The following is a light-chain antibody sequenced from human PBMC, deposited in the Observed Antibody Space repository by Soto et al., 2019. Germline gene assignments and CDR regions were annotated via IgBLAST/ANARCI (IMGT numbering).Light chain of an antibody. CDR2: GAS. Sequence: MTQSPATLSVSPGERVTLSCRTSHSVNSHVAWYQQKPGQAPRLLLYGASTRATGIPVRFSGSGFGTEFTLTISSLQPDDFATYYCQQYNSYSITFGQGTRREI. V-gene: IGKV3-15*01. CDR3: QQYNSYSIT. CDR1: HSVNSH. J-gene: IGKJ5*01.